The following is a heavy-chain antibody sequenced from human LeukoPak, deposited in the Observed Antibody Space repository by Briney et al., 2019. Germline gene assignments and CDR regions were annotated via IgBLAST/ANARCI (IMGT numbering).Heavy chain of an antibody. CDR3: ARGPSGYEDY. CDR2: IYYSGST. V-gene: IGHV4-31*03. CDR1: GGSISSGGYY. J-gene: IGHJ4*02. Sequence: SQTLSLTCTVSGGSISSGGYYWSWIRQHPGKGLEWIGYIYYSGSTYYNPSLKSRVTISVDTSKSQFSLKLSSVTAADTAVYYCARGPSGYEDYWGQGTLVTVSS. D-gene: IGHD5-12*01.